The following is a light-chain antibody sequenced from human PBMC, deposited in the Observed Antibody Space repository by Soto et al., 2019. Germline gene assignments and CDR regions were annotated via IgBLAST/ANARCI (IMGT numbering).Light chain of an antibody. CDR3: SSYTATRTYV. V-gene: IGLV2-14*01. CDR2: GVT. Sequence: QSALTQPASVSGSPGQSVTISCTGTSSDVGGYNYVSWYQQLPGEAPKLIIYGVTDRSSGVSNRFSGSKSGNTASLTVSGLQAEDEGDYYCSSYTATRTYVFGTGTKVTVL. J-gene: IGLJ1*01. CDR1: SSDVGGYNY.